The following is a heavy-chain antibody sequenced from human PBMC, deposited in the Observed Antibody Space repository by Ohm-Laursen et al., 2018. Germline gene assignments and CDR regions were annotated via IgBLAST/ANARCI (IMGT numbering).Heavy chain of an antibody. V-gene: IGHV1-2*02. CDR2: INPNSGGT. D-gene: IGHD3-10*01. Sequence: ASVKASCKASGYTFTGYCMHWVRQAPGQGLEWMGWINPNSGGTNYAQKFQGRVTMTRDTSISTAYMELSRLRPDDTAVYYCARPRRGSGNYYLYYFDYWGQGTLVTVSS. J-gene: IGHJ4*02. CDR1: GYTFTGYC. CDR3: ARPRRGSGNYYLYYFDY.